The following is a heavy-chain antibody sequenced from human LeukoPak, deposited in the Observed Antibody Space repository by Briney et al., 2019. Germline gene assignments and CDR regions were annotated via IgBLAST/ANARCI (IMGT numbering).Heavy chain of an antibody. J-gene: IGHJ4*02. CDR1: GFTFSTYW. CDR2: INSDGSST. D-gene: IGHD3-22*01. V-gene: IGHV3-74*01. CDR3: GSLTVVAKDH. Sequence: PGGSLRLSCAASGFTFSTYWMHWVRQAPGKGLVGVAQINSDGSSTSYGDSVKGRFTISRDNAKNTLYLQMINLRAEDTAVYYSGSLTVVAKDHWGQGTLVTVSS.